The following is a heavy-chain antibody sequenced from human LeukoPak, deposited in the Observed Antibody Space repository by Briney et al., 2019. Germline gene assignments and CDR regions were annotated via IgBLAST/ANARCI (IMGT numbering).Heavy chain of an antibody. CDR2: ISDSGDRT. CDR3: AKYLTAKGPPYALEV. CDR1: EFTFRSYA. J-gene: IGHJ6*02. D-gene: IGHD1-14*01. V-gene: IGHV3-23*01. Sequence: TGGSLRLSCAASEFTFRSYAMQWVRQAPGKGLEWVSGISDSGDRTFYAHSVKGRFTISRDNSKNTLYLQMNGLRAEDTAMYYCAKYLTAKGPPYALEVWGQGTTVTVSS.